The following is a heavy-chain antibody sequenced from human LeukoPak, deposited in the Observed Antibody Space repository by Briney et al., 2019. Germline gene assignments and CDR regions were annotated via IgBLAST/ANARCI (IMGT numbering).Heavy chain of an antibody. Sequence: PSETLSLTCIVSGDSISSSSYYWGWIRQPPGKGLEWIGSIYYSESTYYNPSLKSRVTISVDTSKNQFSLKLNSVTAADTAVYYCARRPGSSAYPHYFGMDAWGQGTSVTVSS. CDR2: IYYSEST. CDR3: ARRPGSSAYPHYFGMDA. J-gene: IGHJ6*02. CDR1: GDSISSSSYY. D-gene: IGHD3-22*01. V-gene: IGHV4-39*01.